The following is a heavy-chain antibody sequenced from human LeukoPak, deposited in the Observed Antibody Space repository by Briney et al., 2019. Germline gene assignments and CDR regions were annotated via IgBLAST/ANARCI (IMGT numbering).Heavy chain of an antibody. D-gene: IGHD5-18*01. J-gene: IGHJ4*02. CDR2: IYYSGST. CDR1: GGSISSGGYY. V-gene: IGHV4-31*03. CDR3: ASRSLWSYYFDY. Sequence: SETLSLTCTVSGGSISSGGYYWSWIRQHPGRGLEWIGYIYYSGSTYYNPSLKSRVTISVDTSKNQFSLKLSSVTAADTAVYYCASRSLWSYYFDYWGQGTLVTVSS.